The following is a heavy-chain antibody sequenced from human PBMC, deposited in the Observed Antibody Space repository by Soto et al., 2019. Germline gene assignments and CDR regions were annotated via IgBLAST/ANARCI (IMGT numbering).Heavy chain of an antibody. CDR2: INSDGTDT. CDR1: GFTFSSSW. V-gene: IGHV3-74*01. Sequence: GGSLRLSCAASGFTFSSSWMHWVRQAPGKGLVWVSHINSDGTDTNYADSVKGRFTISRDNAKNTVYLQMNSLRAEDTAVYYCARHWSYALNYWGQGSLLTVSS. CDR3: ARHWSYALNY. J-gene: IGHJ4*02. D-gene: IGHD3-16*01.